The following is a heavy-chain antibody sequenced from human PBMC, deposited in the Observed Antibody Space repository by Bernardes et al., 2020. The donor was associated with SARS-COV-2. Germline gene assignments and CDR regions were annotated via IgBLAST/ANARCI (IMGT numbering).Heavy chain of an antibody. V-gene: IGHV4-39*01. Sequence: SETLSLTCTVSGASISSVNYYWSWIRQPPGKRLEWIGSMNYDGTKYYNPSLESRITVSVDTSKNQVSLRLTSVTAADTAVYFCATSTNRWYHPANFDNWGQGTLVTVSS. D-gene: IGHD6-13*01. CDR3: ATSTNRWYHPANFDN. CDR2: MNYDGTK. J-gene: IGHJ4*02. CDR1: GASISSVNYY.